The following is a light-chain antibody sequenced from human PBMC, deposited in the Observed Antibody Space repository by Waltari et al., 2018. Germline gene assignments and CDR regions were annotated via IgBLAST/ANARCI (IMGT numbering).Light chain of an antibody. CDR1: SGDIGAYNS. CDR2: DVN. J-gene: IGLJ2*01. V-gene: IGLV2-14*03. Sequence: QSALTQPASVSGSRGQSITISCTGTSGDIGAYNSVSWYQQHPGRVPKLMIYDVNNRPSGVANRVSGSKSGNTASLTISGVQAEDEADYYCSSYTTSTTLVIFGGGTKVTVL. CDR3: SSYTTSTTLVI.